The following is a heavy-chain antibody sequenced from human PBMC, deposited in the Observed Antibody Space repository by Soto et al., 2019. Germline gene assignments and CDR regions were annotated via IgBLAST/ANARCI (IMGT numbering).Heavy chain of an antibody. D-gene: IGHD6-19*01. CDR1: GFTFSSYE. J-gene: IGHJ4*02. V-gene: IGHV3-48*03. CDR2: ISDSGHTI. Sequence: EVRLVESGGALVQPGGSLRLSCAASGFTFSSYEMTWVRQAPGRGLEWVSYISDSGHTIHYGDSVKGRFTISRDNAKNSLHLQMNSLTVEDTAVYYCARIGAGGWDVPFDFWAQGTLVTVSS. CDR3: ARIGAGGWDVPFDF.